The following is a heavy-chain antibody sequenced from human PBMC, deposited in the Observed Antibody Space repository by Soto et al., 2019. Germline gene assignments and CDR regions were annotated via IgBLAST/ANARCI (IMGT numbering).Heavy chain of an antibody. Sequence: KSTETLSLTCAVYGGSFSGYYWSWIRQPPGKGLEWIGEINHSGSTNYNPSLKSRVTISVDTSKNQFSLKLSSVTAADTAVYYCARGPFRYSSSSVGNWFDPWGQGTLVTVSS. CDR1: GGSFSGYY. D-gene: IGHD6-6*01. CDR3: ARGPFRYSSSSVGNWFDP. V-gene: IGHV4-34*01. CDR2: INHSGST. J-gene: IGHJ5*02.